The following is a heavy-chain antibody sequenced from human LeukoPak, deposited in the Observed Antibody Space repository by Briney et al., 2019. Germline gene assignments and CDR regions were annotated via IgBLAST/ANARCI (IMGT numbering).Heavy chain of an antibody. CDR2: ISTSGLTI. CDR3: ARGLVGSP. CDR1: GFTFSNAW. J-gene: IGHJ5*02. V-gene: IGHV3-48*04. D-gene: IGHD3-9*01. Sequence: PGGPLRLSCAASGFTFSNAWMNWVRQAPGKGLEWVSYISTSGLTIYYADSAKGRFTVSRDNAKNSLYLQMNNLRAEDTAVYYCARGLVGSPWGQGTLVTVSS.